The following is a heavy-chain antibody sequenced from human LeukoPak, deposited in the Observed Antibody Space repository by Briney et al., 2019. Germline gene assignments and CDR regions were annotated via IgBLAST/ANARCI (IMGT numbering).Heavy chain of an antibody. V-gene: IGHV3-74*01. Sequence: GGSLRLSCAASGFTFSTYWMHWVRRAPGKGLVWVSRINGDESSMSYADSVKGRFTISRDNAKNTVYLQMNSLRAEDTAVYYCARDDGSGSYYRFGWFDPWGQGTLVTVSS. CDR3: ARDDGSGSYYRFGWFDP. J-gene: IGHJ5*02. D-gene: IGHD3-10*01. CDR1: GFTFSTYW. CDR2: INGDESSM.